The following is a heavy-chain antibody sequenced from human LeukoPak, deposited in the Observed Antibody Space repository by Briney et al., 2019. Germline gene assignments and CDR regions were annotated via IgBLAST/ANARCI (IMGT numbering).Heavy chain of an antibody. V-gene: IGHV3-23*01. CDR3: ARERRLSGFDY. Sequence: PGGSLRLSCAASGFTLSSYAMGWVRQAPGKGLEWVSGISGSGGSTYYADSVKGRFTISRDNSKNTLYLQMNSLRAEDTAVYYCARERRLSGFDYWGQGTLVTVSS. CDR1: GFTLSSYA. CDR2: ISGSGGST. D-gene: IGHD3-16*02. J-gene: IGHJ4*02.